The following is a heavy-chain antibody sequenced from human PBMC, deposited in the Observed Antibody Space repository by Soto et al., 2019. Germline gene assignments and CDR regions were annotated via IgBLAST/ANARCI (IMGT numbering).Heavy chain of an antibody. CDR2: ISGSGGST. CDR3: AKDVPPRYYGDYSYFDY. D-gene: IGHD4-17*01. CDR1: GFTFSSYA. V-gene: IGHV3-23*01. Sequence: EVQLLESGGGLVQPGGSLRLSCAASGFTFSSYAMSWVRQAPGKGLEWVSAISGSGGSTYYADSVKGRFTISRDNSKNTLYLQMNSLRAEDTAVYYCAKDVPPRYYGDYSYFDYWGQGTLVTVSS. J-gene: IGHJ4*02.